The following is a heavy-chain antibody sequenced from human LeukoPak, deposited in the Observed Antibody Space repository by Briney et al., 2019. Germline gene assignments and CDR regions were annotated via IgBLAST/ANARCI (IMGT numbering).Heavy chain of an antibody. CDR2: INSDGSST. CDR3: ARGKQRVMYNWFDP. CDR1: GFTFSSYW. J-gene: IGHJ5*02. D-gene: IGHD2-21*01. V-gene: IGHV3-74*01. Sequence: GGSLRLSCAASGFTFSSYWMHWVRHAPGKGLVWVSRINSDGSSTSYADSVKGRFTISRDNAKNTLYLQMNSLRAEDTTVYYCARGKQRVMYNWFDPWGQGTLVTVSS.